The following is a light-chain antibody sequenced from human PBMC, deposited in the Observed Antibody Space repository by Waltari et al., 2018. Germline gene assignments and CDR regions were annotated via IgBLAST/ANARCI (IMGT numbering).Light chain of an antibody. CDR1: TGAVTSGYY. V-gene: IGLV7-43*01. Sequence: QTVVTQEPSLTVSPGETVTLTCASSTGAVTSGYYPNWFQQKPGQAPRTLSYSTRNKHSWTPARFSGSLLGGKAALTLAGVQPEDEAEYYCLLFYGGASNWVFGGGTKLTVL. CDR3: LLFYGGASNWV. J-gene: IGLJ3*02. CDR2: STR.